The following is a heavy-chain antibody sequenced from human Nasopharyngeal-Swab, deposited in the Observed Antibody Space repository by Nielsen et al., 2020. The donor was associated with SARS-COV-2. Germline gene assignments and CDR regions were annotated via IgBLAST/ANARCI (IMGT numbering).Heavy chain of an antibody. J-gene: IGHJ4*02. Sequence: WIRQPPGKGLEWVSVIYGGGTTEYADSVRGRFTISRDRSGNTLCLQMNSLRADDTAIYYCARDPRGDGYSFFDYWGQGTEVTVSS. CDR2: IYGGGTT. D-gene: IGHD5-24*01. V-gene: IGHV3-53*01. CDR3: ARDPRGDGYSFFDY.